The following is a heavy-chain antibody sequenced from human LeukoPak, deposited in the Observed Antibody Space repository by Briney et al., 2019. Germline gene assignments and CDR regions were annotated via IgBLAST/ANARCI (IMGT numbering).Heavy chain of an antibody. Sequence: GGSLRLSCAASGFTFSSYSMNWVRQAPGKGLEWVSSISSSSSYIYYADSVKGRFTISRDNAKNSLYLQMNSLRAEDTAVYYCARDMHPMAVAKDAFDIWGQGTMVTVSS. J-gene: IGHJ3*02. CDR3: ARDMHPMAVAKDAFDI. CDR1: GFTFSSYS. D-gene: IGHD6-19*01. CDR2: ISSSSSYI. V-gene: IGHV3-21*01.